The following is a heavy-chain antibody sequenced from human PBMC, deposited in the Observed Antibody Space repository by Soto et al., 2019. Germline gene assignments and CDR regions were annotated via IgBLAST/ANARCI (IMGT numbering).Heavy chain of an antibody. V-gene: IGHV3-48*03. CDR2: ISSSGSTI. J-gene: IGHJ6*02. D-gene: IGHD3-3*01. CDR3: AREQYYDFWSGYYPLGYYYGMDV. Sequence: PGGSLRLSCAASGFTFSSYEMNWVRQAPGKGLEWVSYISSSGSTIYYADSVKGRFTISRDNAKNSLYLQMNSLRAEDTAVYYCAREQYYDFWSGYYPLGYYYGMDVWGQGTTVTVSS. CDR1: GFTFSSYE.